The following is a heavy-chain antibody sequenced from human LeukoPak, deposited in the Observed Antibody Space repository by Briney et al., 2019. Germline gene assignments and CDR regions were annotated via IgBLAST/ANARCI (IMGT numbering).Heavy chain of an antibody. Sequence: GGSLRLSCAASGFTFSSYAMSWVRQAPGKGLEWVSAISGSGGSTYYADSVKGRFTISRDNSKNTLYPQMNSLRAEDTAVYYCAKDDSSSWYLPCYFDYWGQGTLVTVSS. J-gene: IGHJ4*02. V-gene: IGHV3-23*01. CDR2: ISGSGGST. CDR3: AKDDSSSWYLPCYFDY. D-gene: IGHD6-13*01. CDR1: GFTFSSYA.